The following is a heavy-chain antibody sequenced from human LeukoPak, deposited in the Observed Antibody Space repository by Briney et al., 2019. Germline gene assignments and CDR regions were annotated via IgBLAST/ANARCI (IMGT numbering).Heavy chain of an antibody. V-gene: IGHV1-2*02. J-gene: IGHJ4*02. CDR3: ARDLRPHSGAAAGTEGDY. D-gene: IGHD6-13*01. CDR2: INPNGGGT. Sequence: GASVKVSCKASGYTFTGYYMHWVRQAPGQGLEWMGWINPNGGGTNYAQKFQGRVTMTRDTSISTAYMELSRLRSDDTAVYYCARDLRPHSGAAAGTEGDYWGQGTLVTVSS. CDR1: GYTFTGYY.